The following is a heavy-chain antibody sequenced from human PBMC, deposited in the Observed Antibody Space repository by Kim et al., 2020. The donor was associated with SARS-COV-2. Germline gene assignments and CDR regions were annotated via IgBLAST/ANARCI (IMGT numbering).Heavy chain of an antibody. V-gene: IGHV3-30-3*01. CDR1: GFTFSSYA. J-gene: IGHJ4*02. D-gene: IGHD2-8*01. Sequence: GGSLRLSCAASGFTFSSYAMHWVRQAPGKGLEWVAVISYDGSNKYYADSVKGRFTISRDNSKNTLYLQMNSLRAEDTAVYYCARDSPRGLMVYIIWGQGTLVTVSS. CDR2: ISYDGSNK. CDR3: ARDSPRGLMVYII.